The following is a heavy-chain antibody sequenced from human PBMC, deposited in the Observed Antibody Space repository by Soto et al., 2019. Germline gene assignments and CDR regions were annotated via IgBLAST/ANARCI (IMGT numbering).Heavy chain of an antibody. D-gene: IGHD7-27*01. V-gene: IGHV3-23*01. J-gene: IGHJ3*02. Sequence: GGSLRLSCAASGFTFSSYAMSWVRQAPGKGLEWVSAISGSGGSTYYADSVKGRFTSSRDNSKNTLYLQMNSLRAEDTAVYYCAKDLTGDLDAFDIWGQGTMVTVSS. CDR3: AKDLTGDLDAFDI. CDR1: GFTFSSYA. CDR2: ISGSGGST.